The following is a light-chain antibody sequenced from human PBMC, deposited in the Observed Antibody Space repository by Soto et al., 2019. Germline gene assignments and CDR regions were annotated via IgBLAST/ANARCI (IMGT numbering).Light chain of an antibody. Sequence: QSALAQPASVSGSPGQSVTISCTGTSSDVGAYNSVSWYQQHPDKAPQLMIYKGTQRPSGVSNRFSGSTSGNAASLTISGLHAGDEAYYFCCSSAPESTYVFGTGTKLTVL. CDR2: KGT. CDR3: CSSAPESTYV. J-gene: IGLJ1*01. V-gene: IGLV2-23*01. CDR1: SSDVGAYNS.